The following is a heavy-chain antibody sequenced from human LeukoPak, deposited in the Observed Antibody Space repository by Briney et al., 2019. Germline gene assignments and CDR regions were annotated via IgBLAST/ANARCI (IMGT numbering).Heavy chain of an antibody. Sequence: PGGSLRLSCAASGFTFSSNAMRWVRQAPGKGLEWVSAISSSGGATYYADSVKGRFTISRDNSKNTVSLQMNSLRAEDTAVYFCAGTAGHYYFDYWGRGTLVTVSS. V-gene: IGHV3-23*01. D-gene: IGHD2-21*02. J-gene: IGHJ4*02. CDR2: ISSSGGAT. CDR3: AGTAGHYYFDY. CDR1: GFTFSSNA.